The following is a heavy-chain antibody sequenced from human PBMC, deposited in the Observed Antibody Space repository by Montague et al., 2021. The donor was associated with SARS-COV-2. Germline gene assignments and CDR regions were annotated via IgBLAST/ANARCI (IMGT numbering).Heavy chain of an antibody. V-gene: IGHV4-39*01. CDR2: IYYSGST. Sequence: SETLSLTCTVSGGSISSSSYYWGWIRQPPGKGLEWIGSIYYSGSTYYNPSLKSRVTISVDTSKNQFSLKLSSVTAADTAVYYSAGKASRGITIFGVVTASYYFDYWGQGTLVTVSS. CDR3: AGKASRGITIFGVVTASYYFDY. J-gene: IGHJ4*02. D-gene: IGHD3-3*01. CDR1: GGSISSSSYY.